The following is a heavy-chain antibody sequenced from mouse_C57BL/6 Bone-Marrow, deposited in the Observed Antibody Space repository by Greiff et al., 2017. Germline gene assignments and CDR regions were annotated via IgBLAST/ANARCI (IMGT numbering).Heavy chain of an antibody. D-gene: IGHD1-1*01. V-gene: IGHV1-85*01. Sequence: QVQLQQSGPELVKPGASVKLSCKASGYTFTSYDLNWVKQRPGQGLEWIGWIYPRDGSTKYNEKFKGKATLTVDTSSSTAYMELHSLTSEDSAVYFCARAYYGSKSWFAYWGQGTLVTVSA. CDR3: ARAYYGSKSWFAY. J-gene: IGHJ3*01. CDR2: IYPRDGST. CDR1: GYTFTSYD.